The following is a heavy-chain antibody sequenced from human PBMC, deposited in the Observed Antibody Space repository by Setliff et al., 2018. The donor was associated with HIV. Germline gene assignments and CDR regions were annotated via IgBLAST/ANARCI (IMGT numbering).Heavy chain of an antibody. D-gene: IGHD5-18*01. J-gene: IGHJ5*02. CDR2: INHSGST. Sequence: PSETLSLTCAVYGGSFSGYYWSWVRQPPGKGLEWIGEINHSGSTNYNPSLKSRLTISVDTSKNQFSLKLSSVTAADTAVYYCARQPVDTASFDPWGQGTLVTVSS. V-gene: IGHV4-34*01. CDR3: ARQPVDTASFDP. CDR1: GGSFSGYY.